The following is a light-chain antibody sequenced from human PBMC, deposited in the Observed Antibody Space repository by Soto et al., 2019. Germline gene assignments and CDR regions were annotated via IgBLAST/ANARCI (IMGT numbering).Light chain of an antibody. CDR1: QSVSSSY. Sequence: EIVLTQSPGTLSLSPGERTTLSCRASQSVSSSYLAWYQQKPGQAPRLLIYAASSRATGIPDRFSGSGSGTDFTLTISSLEPEDFAVYYCQQRSNWLTFGGGTKVEIK. CDR2: AAS. J-gene: IGKJ4*01. CDR3: QQRSNWLT. V-gene: IGKV3D-20*02.